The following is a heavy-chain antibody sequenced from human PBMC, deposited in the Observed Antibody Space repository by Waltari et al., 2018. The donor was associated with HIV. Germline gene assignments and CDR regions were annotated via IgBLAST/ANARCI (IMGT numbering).Heavy chain of an antibody. V-gene: IGHV4-59*01. CDR2: IYYSGST. J-gene: IGHJ6*02. CDR3: ASSGYDFWSGYPSLGMDV. D-gene: IGHD3-3*01. Sequence: QVQLQESGPGLVKPSETLSLTCTLSGGSISSYYWRWIRQPPGKGLEWIGYIYYSGSTNYNPSLKSRVTISVDTSKNQFSLKLSSVTAADTAVYYCASSGYDFWSGYPSLGMDVWGQGTTVTVSS. CDR1: GGSISSYY.